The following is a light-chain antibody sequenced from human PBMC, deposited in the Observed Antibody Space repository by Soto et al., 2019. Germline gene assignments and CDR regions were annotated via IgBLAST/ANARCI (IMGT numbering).Light chain of an antibody. V-gene: IGKV3-15*01. Sequence: EVVLTQSPAPLSLSTGERATLSCRPSQSVSGYLAWYQQKPGQAPRLLIYDVSNRATGIPARFSGSGSGTEFTLTISSLQSEDYAVYFCQQYHVWPKWTFGQGTKV. J-gene: IGKJ1*01. CDR3: QQYHVWPKWT. CDR2: DVS. CDR1: QSVSGY.